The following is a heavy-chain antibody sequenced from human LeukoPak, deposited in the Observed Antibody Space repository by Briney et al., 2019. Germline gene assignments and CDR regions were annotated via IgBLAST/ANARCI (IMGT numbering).Heavy chain of an antibody. Sequence: SETLSLTCAVYGGSFSGYYWSWIRQPPGKGLEWIGEINHSGSTNYNPSLKSRVTISVDTSKNQFSLKLSSVTAADTAVQYCARGLGTYYGSGSYYNVVRFPGTIDYWGQGTLVTVSS. CDR2: INHSGST. CDR3: ARGLGTYYGSGSYYNVVRFPGTIDY. D-gene: IGHD3-10*01. J-gene: IGHJ4*02. CDR1: GGSFSGYY. V-gene: IGHV4-34*01.